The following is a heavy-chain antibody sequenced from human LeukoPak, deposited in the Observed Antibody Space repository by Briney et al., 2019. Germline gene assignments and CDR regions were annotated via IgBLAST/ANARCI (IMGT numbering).Heavy chain of an antibody. Sequence: SVKVSCKASGGTFSSYAISWVRQAPGQGLEWMEGIIPIFGTANYAQKFQGRVTITADESTSTAYMELSSLRSEDTAVYYCARAIAARPYYYGMDVWGQGTTVTVSS. V-gene: IGHV1-69*13. CDR2: IIPIFGTA. J-gene: IGHJ6*02. CDR3: ARAIAARPYYYGMDV. D-gene: IGHD6-6*01. CDR1: GGTFSSYA.